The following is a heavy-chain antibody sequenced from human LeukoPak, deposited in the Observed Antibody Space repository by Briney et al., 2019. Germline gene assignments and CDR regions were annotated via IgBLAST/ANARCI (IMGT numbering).Heavy chain of an antibody. D-gene: IGHD5-12*01. CDR2: IWYDGSNK. V-gene: IGHV3-33*01. Sequence: GGSLRLSCAASGFTFSSYGKHWVRQAPGKGLEWVAVIWYDGSNKYYADSVKGRFTISRDNSKNTLYLQMNSLRAEDTAVYYCARSPDIVATGYFDYWGQGTLVTVSS. CDR1: GFTFSSYG. CDR3: ARSPDIVATGYFDY. J-gene: IGHJ4*02.